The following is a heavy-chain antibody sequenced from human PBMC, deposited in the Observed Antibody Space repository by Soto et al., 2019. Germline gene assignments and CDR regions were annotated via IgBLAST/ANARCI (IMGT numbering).Heavy chain of an antibody. V-gene: IGHV4-61*01. CDR3: ARGGRHYGSSCYGCLGD. D-gene: IGHD3-22*01. J-gene: IGHJ4*02. Sequence: PSETLSPPGTVFGASVTSGRSYWGWIPHPPGKGLEWMGYIYYSGDTTYNPSLKSRVTIAVETSNNQFSLKLRSVTAADTAVYYCARGGRHYGSSCYGCLGDWGQGPLVTVSS. CDR2: IYYSGDT. CDR1: GASVTSGRSY.